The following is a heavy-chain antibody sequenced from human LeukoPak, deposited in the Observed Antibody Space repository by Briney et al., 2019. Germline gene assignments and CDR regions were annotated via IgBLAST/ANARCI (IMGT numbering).Heavy chain of an antibody. V-gene: IGHV3-48*03. J-gene: IGHJ4*02. D-gene: IGHD5-24*01. CDR1: GFTFSSYE. CDR2: ISSSGSTI. Sequence: PGGSLRLSCAASGFTFSSYEMNWVRQAPGKGLEWVSYISSSGSTIYYADSVKGRFTISRDNAKSSLYLQMNSLRAEDTALYYCARRIGGYNPFDYWGQGTQVTVSS. CDR3: ARRIGGYNPFDY.